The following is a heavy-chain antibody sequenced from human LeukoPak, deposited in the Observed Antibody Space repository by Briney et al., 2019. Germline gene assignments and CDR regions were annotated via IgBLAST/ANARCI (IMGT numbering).Heavy chain of an antibody. CDR3: ARGRSSGFFDY. J-gene: IGHJ4*02. D-gene: IGHD6-25*01. V-gene: IGHV4-59*01. Sequence: SETLSLTCSVSGGSISNYYWSWIRQSPGKGPEWIGYIYNSGSTNYNPSLKSRVTISVDTSKNQFSLKLSSVTAADTAVYYCARGRSSGFFDYWGQGTLVTVSS. CDR2: IYNSGST. CDR1: GGSISNYY.